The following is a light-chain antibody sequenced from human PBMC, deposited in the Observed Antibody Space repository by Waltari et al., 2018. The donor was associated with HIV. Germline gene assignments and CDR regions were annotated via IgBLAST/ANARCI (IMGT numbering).Light chain of an antibody. J-gene: IGKJ2*01. CDR1: QSVLYSSNNKNY. CDR2: WAS. CDR3: QQYSITPVT. V-gene: IGKV4-1*01. Sequence: DSVLTQSPDSLAVSLGERATMNCKCSQSVLYSSNNKNYLAWYQQKPGQPPKLLIYWASTRESGVPDRFSGSGSATDFTLTISSLQAEDVAIYYCQQYSITPVTFGQGTKLEIK.